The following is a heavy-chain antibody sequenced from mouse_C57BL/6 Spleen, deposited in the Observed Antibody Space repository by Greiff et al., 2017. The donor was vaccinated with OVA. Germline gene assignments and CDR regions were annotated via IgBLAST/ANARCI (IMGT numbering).Heavy chain of an antibody. CDR3: ARVSSGLYYAMDY. Sequence: QVQLQQPGAELVKPGASVKMSCKASGYTFTSYWITWVKQRPGQGLEWIGDIYPGSGSTNYNEKFKSKATLTVDTSSSTAYMQLSSLTSEDSAIYYCARVSSGLYYAMDYWGQGTSVTVSS. CDR1: GYTFTSYW. V-gene: IGHV1-55*01. CDR2: IYPGSGST. J-gene: IGHJ4*01. D-gene: IGHD3-2*02.